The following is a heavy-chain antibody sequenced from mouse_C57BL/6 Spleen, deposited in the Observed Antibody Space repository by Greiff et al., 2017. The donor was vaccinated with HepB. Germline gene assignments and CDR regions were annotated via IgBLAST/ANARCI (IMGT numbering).Heavy chain of an antibody. CDR2: ISSGGSYT. D-gene: IGHD4-1*01. Sequence: EVQLVESGGDLVKPGGSLKLSCAASGFTFSSYGMSWVRQTPDKRLEWVATISSGGSYTYYPDSVKGRFTISRDNAKNTLYLQMSSLKSEDTAMYYCARHLGRPEDYAMDYWGQGTSVTVSS. J-gene: IGHJ4*01. CDR1: GFTFSSYG. CDR3: ARHLGRPEDYAMDY. V-gene: IGHV5-6*01.